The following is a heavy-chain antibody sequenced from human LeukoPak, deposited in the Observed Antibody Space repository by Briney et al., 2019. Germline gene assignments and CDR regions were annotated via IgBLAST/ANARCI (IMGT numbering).Heavy chain of an antibody. CDR1: GYTFTSYD. Sequence: ASVKVSCKASGYTFTSYDINWVRQATGQGLEWMGWMNPNSGNTGYAQKLQGRVTMTRNTSISTAYMELSSLRSEDTAVYYCARGLDSQLGGYVFLYYYYYMDVWGKGTTVTVSS. V-gene: IGHV1-8*01. CDR2: MNPNSGNT. J-gene: IGHJ6*03. D-gene: IGHD5-12*01. CDR3: ARGLDSQLGGYVFLYYYYYMDV.